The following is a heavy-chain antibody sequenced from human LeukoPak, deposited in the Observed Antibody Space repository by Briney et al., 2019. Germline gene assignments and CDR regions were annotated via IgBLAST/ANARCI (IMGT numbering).Heavy chain of an antibody. CDR2: IYPGDSDT. Sequence: GESLKISCKGSGYSFTSYWIGWVRQMPGKGLECVGIIYPGDSDTRYSPSFKGQVTISVDESISTAYLQWSSLKASDTAMYYCARQASSPFQAHFDYWGQGSLVTVSS. D-gene: IGHD3-3*02. V-gene: IGHV5-51*01. CDR3: ARQASSPFQAHFDY. CDR1: GYSFTSYW. J-gene: IGHJ4*01.